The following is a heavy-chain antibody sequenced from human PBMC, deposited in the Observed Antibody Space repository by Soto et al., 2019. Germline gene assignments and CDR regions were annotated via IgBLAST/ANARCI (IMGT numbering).Heavy chain of an antibody. D-gene: IGHD3-22*01. CDR1: GGSISSGGYS. CDR3: ARESLYYYDSSGLDY. J-gene: IGHJ4*02. CDR2: IYHSGST. V-gene: IGHV4-30-2*01. Sequence: SETLSLTCAVSGGSISSGGYSWSWIRQPPGKGLEWIGYIYHSGSTYYNPSLKSRVTISVDRSKNQFSLKLSSVTAADTAVYYCARESLYYYDSSGLDYWGQGTLVTVSS.